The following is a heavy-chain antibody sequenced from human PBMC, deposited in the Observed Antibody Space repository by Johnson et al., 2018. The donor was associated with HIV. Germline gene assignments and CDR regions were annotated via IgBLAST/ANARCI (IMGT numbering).Heavy chain of an antibody. CDR1: GFTFSSYA. D-gene: IGHD4-17*01. J-gene: IGHJ3*02. CDR3: AKVYGFDYGDYYDAFDI. V-gene: IGHV3-NL1*01. CDR2: IYSGGST. Sequence: QVQLVESGGGVVQPGRSLRLSCAASGFTFSSYAMHWVRQAPGKGLEWVSLIYSGGSTYYADSVTGRFPISRDNSKNTLYLQMNSLRAEDTAVYYCAKVYGFDYGDYYDAFDIWGQGTMVTVSS.